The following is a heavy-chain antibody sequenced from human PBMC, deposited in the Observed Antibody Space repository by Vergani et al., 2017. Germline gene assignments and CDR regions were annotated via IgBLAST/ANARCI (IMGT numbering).Heavy chain of an antibody. CDR2: IYTSEST. D-gene: IGHD2-15*01. Sequence: QVQLQESGPGLVKPSETLSLTCIVSGGSICPYYWSWIRQPAGKGLEWIGRIYTSESTNYNPSLKSRVTMSVDTSKDQFSLKLSSVTAADTAVYYGARGGCLGGSCDKPHFDYWGQGILVTVSS. J-gene: IGHJ4*02. CDR1: GGSICPYY. V-gene: IGHV4-4*07. CDR3: ARGGCLGGSCDKPHFDY.